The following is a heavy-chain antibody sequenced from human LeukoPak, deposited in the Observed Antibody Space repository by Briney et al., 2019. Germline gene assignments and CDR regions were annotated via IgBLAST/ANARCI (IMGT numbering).Heavy chain of an antibody. Sequence: GGSLRLSCAASGFTFNDHYMDWVRQAPGKGLEWVGRTRNKAKSFTTEYAASVRGRFTISRDDSKNSLYLQMNSLKPEDTAVYYCARGDDYNRRSFDYWGQGTLVTVSS. V-gene: IGHV3-72*01. D-gene: IGHD5-24*01. J-gene: IGHJ4*02. CDR2: TRNKAKSFTT. CDR1: GFTFNDHY. CDR3: ARGDDYNRRSFDY.